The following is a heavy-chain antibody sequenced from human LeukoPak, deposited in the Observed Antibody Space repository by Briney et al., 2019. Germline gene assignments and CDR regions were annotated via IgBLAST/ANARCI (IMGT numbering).Heavy chain of an antibody. Sequence: GGSLRLSCAASGFTFSNYAMSWVRQAPGKGLEWVSGSGSGGSTYDADSVKGRFTISRDNSKNTLYLQMNSLRAEDTAVYYCAKDFWSGYYPNYWGQGTLVTVSS. CDR1: GFTFSNYA. V-gene: IGHV3-23*01. J-gene: IGHJ4*02. CDR2: SGSGGST. CDR3: AKDFWSGYYPNY. D-gene: IGHD3-3*01.